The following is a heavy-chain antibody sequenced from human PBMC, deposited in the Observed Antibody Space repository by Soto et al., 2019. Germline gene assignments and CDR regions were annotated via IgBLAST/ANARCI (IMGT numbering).Heavy chain of an antibody. Sequence: SVKVSCKASGGAFSSYAISWVRQAPGQGLEWMGGIIPIFGTANYAQKFQGRVTITADESTSTAYMELSSLRSEDTAVYYCARDNTYYDFWSGPTPYYYYGMDVWGQGTTVTVSS. CDR3: ARDNTYYDFWSGPTPYYYYGMDV. D-gene: IGHD3-3*01. V-gene: IGHV1-69*13. J-gene: IGHJ6*02. CDR2: IIPIFGTA. CDR1: GGAFSSYA.